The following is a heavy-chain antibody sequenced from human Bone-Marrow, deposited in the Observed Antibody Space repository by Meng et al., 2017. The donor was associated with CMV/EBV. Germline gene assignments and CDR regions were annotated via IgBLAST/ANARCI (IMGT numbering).Heavy chain of an antibody. V-gene: IGHV3-20*04. J-gene: IGHJ4*02. D-gene: IGHD3-10*01. CDR1: GFTFDDYG. Sequence: GEALKISCAASGFTFDDYGMSWVRQAPGKGLEWISGINWNGGSTTYADSVKGRFTISRDNAKNSLYLQLNSLGAEDTALFYCARGLTSRGFTLNFAYWGQGTLVTVSS. CDR2: INWNGGST. CDR3: ARGLTSRGFTLNFAY.